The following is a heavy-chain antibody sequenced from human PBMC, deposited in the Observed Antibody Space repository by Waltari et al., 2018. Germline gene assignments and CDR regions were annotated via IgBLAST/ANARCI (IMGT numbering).Heavy chain of an antibody. CDR2: ISYDGSNK. Sequence: QVQLVESGGGVVQPGRSLRLSCAASGFTFSSYAMHWVRQAPGKGLEWVAVISYDGSNKYYADSVKGRFTISRDNSKNTLYLQMNSLRAEDTAVYYCAKGSGSYYNVADYWGQGTLVTVSS. CDR3: AKGSGSYYNVADY. CDR1: GFTFSSYA. J-gene: IGHJ4*02. D-gene: IGHD3-10*01. V-gene: IGHV3-30*01.